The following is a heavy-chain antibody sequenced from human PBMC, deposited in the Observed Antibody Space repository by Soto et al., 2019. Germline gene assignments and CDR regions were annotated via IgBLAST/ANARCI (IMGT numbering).Heavy chain of an antibody. Sequence: QVQLVESGGGVVQPGRSLRLSCAATGFSFSTHAMYWVRQAPGKVLEWVAVISFDGGIKYYADAVKGRFTISRDNSKNTVFLQTNSLRPEDTAVYFWVRDQGWTTVPGTGYFDYWCQGARVTVSS. CDR1: GFSFSTHA. CDR3: VRDQGWTTVPGTGYFDY. CDR2: ISFDGGIK. D-gene: IGHD6-19*01. V-gene: IGHV3-30*03. J-gene: IGHJ4*02.